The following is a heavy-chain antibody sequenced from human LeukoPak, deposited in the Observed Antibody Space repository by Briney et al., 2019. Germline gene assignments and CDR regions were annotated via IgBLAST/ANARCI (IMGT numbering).Heavy chain of an antibody. Sequence: ASVKVSCKESTYIFNKYYIHWVRQAPGRGLECMGVINPTSGRTSYAQNFQARVTMTRDMSTNTMYMDLSSLKSEDTAVYYCASGGEFRGSAFDIWGQGTTVIVSS. CDR1: TYIFNKYY. CDR3: ASGGEFRGSAFDI. J-gene: IGHJ3*02. D-gene: IGHD3-10*01. V-gene: IGHV1-46*02. CDR2: INPTSGRT.